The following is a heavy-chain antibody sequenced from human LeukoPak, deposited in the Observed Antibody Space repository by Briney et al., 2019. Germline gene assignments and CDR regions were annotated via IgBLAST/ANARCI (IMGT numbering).Heavy chain of an antibody. CDR3: AELGITMIGGV. Sequence: GGSLRLSCAASGFTYSSYEMNWVRQAPGKGLECVSYISSSGSTIYYADSVKGRFTISRDNAKNSLYLQMNSLRAEDTAVYYCAELGITMIGGVWGKGTTVTISS. CDR1: GFTYSSYE. CDR2: ISSSGSTI. D-gene: IGHD3-10*02. V-gene: IGHV3-48*03. J-gene: IGHJ6*04.